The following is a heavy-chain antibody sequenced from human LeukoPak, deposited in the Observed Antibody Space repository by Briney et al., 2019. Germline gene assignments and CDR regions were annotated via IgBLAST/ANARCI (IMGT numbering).Heavy chain of an antibody. CDR2: IYYSGST. V-gene: IGHV4-30-4*01. CDR1: GDSISSGDFY. D-gene: IGHD3-3*01. J-gene: IGHJ4*02. Sequence: SQTLSLTCTVSGDSISSGDFYWSWIRQPPGKGLERIGYIYYSGSTSYNPSLKSRVAISVDTSKNQFSLKLSSVTAADTAVYYCARHYYAVNYWGQGTLVTVSS. CDR3: ARHYYAVNY.